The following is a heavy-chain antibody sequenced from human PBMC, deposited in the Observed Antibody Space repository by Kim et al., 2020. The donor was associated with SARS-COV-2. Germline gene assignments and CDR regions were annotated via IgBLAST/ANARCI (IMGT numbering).Heavy chain of an antibody. J-gene: IGHJ6*02. CDR2: IWYDGSNK. V-gene: IGHV3-33*01. Sequence: GGSLRLSCAASGFTFSSYGMHWVRQAPGKGLEWVAVIWYDGSNKYYADSVKGRFTISRDNSKNTLYLQMNSLRAEDTAVYYCARDQEPVRYFVYGRYYYYGMDVWGQGPTVTVSS. CDR3: ARDQEPVRYFVYGRYYYYGMDV. CDR1: GFTFSSYG. D-gene: IGHD3-9*01.